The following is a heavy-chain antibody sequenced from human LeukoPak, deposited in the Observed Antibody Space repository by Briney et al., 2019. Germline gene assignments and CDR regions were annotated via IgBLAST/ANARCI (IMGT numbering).Heavy chain of an antibody. Sequence: TSETLSLTCAVYGGSLSGYYWSWIRQPPGKGLGWIGEISHSGSTNYNPSLNSRVTISVHTSKNQFSLKLSSVTAADTAVYYCARYGFDPWGPGTLVTVSS. CDR3: ARYGFDP. V-gene: IGHV4-34*01. CDR2: ISHSGST. J-gene: IGHJ5*02. CDR1: GGSLSGYY.